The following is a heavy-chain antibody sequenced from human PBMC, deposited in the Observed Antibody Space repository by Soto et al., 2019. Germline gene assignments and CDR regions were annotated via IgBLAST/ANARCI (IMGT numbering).Heavy chain of an antibody. CDR1: GGTFSSYA. J-gene: IGHJ4*02. CDR3: ARAFEYTAALDY. CDR2: IIPIFGTA. V-gene: IGHV1-69*06. Sequence: SVKVSCKASGGTFSSYAISWVRQAPGQGLEWMGGIIPIFGTANYAQKFQGRVTITADKSTSTGYMELSSLRSEDTAVYYCARAFEYTAALDYWGQGTLVTVSS. D-gene: IGHD6-6*01.